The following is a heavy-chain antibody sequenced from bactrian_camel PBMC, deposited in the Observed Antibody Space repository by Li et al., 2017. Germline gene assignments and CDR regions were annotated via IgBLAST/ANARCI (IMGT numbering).Heavy chain of an antibody. CDR3: ATKGIVVPGVGS. D-gene: IGHD5*01. CDR1: GFAFEDSD. Sequence: QVQLVESGGNTVQSGGSLRLSCIISGFAFEDSDMGWYRQAPGNECEFVSKVSSSGSDTYAAPVKGRFTISRDNAINTVYLQMNSLNSEDTALYYCATKGIVVPGVGSWGQGTQV. J-gene: IGHJ6*01. CDR2: VSSSGSDT. V-gene: IGHV3S60*01.